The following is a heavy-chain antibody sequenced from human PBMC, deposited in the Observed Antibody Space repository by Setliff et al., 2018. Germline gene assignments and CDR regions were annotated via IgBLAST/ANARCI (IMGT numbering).Heavy chain of an antibody. D-gene: IGHD3-3*01. V-gene: IGHV1-8*03. CDR3: AREKGDPNYNFWSGYYLYYYYGMDV. J-gene: IGHJ6*02. CDR2: MNPNSGNT. Sequence: ASVKVSCKASGYTFTSYDINWVRQATGQGLEWMGWMNPNSGNTGYAQKFQGRVTITRNTSISTAYMELSSLRSEDTAVYYCAREKGDPNYNFWSGYYLYYYYGMDVWGQGTTVTVSS. CDR1: GYTFTSYD.